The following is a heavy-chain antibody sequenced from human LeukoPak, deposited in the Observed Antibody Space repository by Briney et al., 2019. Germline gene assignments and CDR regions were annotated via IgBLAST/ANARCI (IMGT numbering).Heavy chain of an antibody. Sequence: GSSVKVSCKASGGTFSSYAISWVRQAPGQGLEWMGRIIPILGIANYAQKFQGRVTITADKSTSTAYMELSSLRSEDTAVYYCARDGHPRITMIVVYAFDIWGQGTMVTVSS. D-gene: IGHD3-22*01. V-gene: IGHV1-69*04. CDR2: IIPILGIA. CDR1: GGTFSSYA. J-gene: IGHJ3*02. CDR3: ARDGHPRITMIVVYAFDI.